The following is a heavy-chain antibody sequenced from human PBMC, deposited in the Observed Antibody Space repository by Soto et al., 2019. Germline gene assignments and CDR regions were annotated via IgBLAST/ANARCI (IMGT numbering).Heavy chain of an antibody. J-gene: IGHJ5*02. Sequence: ASVKVSCKTSGYTFTRYHLHWVRQAPGQGLEWVGIIHPYNAGTVYAQKFRGRVTMASDTPTSTVYMDLSSLTSEDTAVYYCAREYPSTYYFDPWGQGTLVTVSS. V-gene: IGHV1-46*01. D-gene: IGHD3-22*01. CDR3: AREYPSTYYFDP. CDR1: GYTFTRYH. CDR2: IHPYNAGT.